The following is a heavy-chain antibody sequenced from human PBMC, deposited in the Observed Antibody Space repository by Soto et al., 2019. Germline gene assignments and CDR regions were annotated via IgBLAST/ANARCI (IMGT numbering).Heavy chain of an antibody. Sequence: VSCKASGYGLKSYYMRWVRQEHRKGLAWMGIINPSGGSASYAQNYQGGITMTSDTSTTTVYMELSSLRSEDTAVYFCARGDYDVLTGYYPLDFWGQGTLVNGSS. CDR3: ARGDYDVLTGYYPLDF. D-gene: IGHD3-9*01. V-gene: IGHV1-46*02. J-gene: IGHJ4*02. CDR1: GYGLKSYY. CDR2: INPSGGSA.